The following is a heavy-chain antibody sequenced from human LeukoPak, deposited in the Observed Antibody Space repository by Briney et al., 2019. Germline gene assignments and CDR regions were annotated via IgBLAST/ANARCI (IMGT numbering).Heavy chain of an antibody. CDR1: GFSFSTYW. V-gene: IGHV3-74*01. J-gene: IGHJ4*02. CDR3: TRPSAGGGLASDY. D-gene: IGHD3-10*01. CDR2: ITSDGSYT. Sequence: GGSLRLSCAASGFSFSTYWMHWVRQAPGKGVVWVSRITSDGSYTNYADSVKGRFTISRDNAKKTLYLQMNSLRVEDTAIYYCTRPSAGGGLASDYWGQGTLVTVSS.